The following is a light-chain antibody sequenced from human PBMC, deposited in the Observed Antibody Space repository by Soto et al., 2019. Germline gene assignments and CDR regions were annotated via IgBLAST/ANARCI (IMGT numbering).Light chain of an antibody. CDR1: QGISSY. J-gene: IGKJ5*01. CDR3: QQSYGTPIT. CDR2: SAS. Sequence: DIKLTQSPSYLSPSAGDRVTITCLVSQGISSYLNWYRQKPGKLPNLLTYSASNLQSGVPSRFSGSGSGTDFTLTITSLQPEDFATYYCQQSYGTPITFGQGTRLEIK. V-gene: IGKV1-39*01.